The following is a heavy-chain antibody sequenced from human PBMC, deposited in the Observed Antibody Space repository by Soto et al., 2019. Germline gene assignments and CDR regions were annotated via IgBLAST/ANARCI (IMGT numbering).Heavy chain of an antibody. J-gene: IGHJ4*02. CDR1: GFTFSSYG. CDR3: AKAPGIFWSGYPALGDY. D-gene: IGHD3-3*01. V-gene: IGHV3-30*18. CDR2: ISYDGSNK. Sequence: QVQLVESGGGVVQPGRSLRLSCAASGFTFSSYGMHWVRQAPGKGLEWVAVISYDGSNKYYADSVKGRFTISRDNSKNTLYLQMNGLRAEDTAVYYCAKAPGIFWSGYPALGDYWGQGTLVTVSS.